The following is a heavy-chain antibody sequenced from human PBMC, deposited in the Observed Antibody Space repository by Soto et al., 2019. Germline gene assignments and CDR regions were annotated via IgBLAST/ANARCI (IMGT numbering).Heavy chain of an antibody. J-gene: IGHJ3*02. CDR2: IWYDGSNK. V-gene: IGHV3-33*01. D-gene: IGHD4-17*01. CDR1: GFTFSSYG. Sequence: TGGSLRLSCAASGFTFSSYGMHWVRQAPGKGLEWVAVIWYDGSNKYYADSVKGRFTISRDNSKNTLYLQMNSLRAEDTAVYYCARTDYGDYDDAFDIWGQGTMVTVSS. CDR3: ARTDYGDYDDAFDI.